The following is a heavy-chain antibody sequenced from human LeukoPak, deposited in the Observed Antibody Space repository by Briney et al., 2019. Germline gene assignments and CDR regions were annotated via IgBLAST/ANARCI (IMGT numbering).Heavy chain of an antibody. CDR1: GGTFSSYA. D-gene: IGHD2-21*02. V-gene: IGHV1-69*13. CDR2: IIPIFGTA. CDR3: ARVNCGGDCYSGYYYYMDV. Sequence: ASVKVSCKASGGTFSSYAISWVRQAPGQGLEWMGGIIPIFGTANYAQKFQGRVTITADESTSTAYMELSSLRSEDTAVYYCARVNCGGDCYSGYYYYMDVWGKGTTVTISS. J-gene: IGHJ6*03.